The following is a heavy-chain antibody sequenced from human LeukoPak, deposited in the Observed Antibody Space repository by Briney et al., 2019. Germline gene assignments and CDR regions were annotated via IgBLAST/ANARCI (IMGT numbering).Heavy chain of an antibody. J-gene: IGHJ4*02. CDR1: GFTVSSNY. Sequence: GGSLRLSCAASGFTVSSNYMSWVRQAPGKGLEWVSAISGSGGSTYYADSVKGRFTISRDNSKNTLYLQMNSLRAEDTAVYYCAKELFQSLPAAGTDYWGQGTLVTVSS. CDR2: ISGSGGST. V-gene: IGHV3-23*01. D-gene: IGHD6-13*01. CDR3: AKELFQSLPAAGTDY.